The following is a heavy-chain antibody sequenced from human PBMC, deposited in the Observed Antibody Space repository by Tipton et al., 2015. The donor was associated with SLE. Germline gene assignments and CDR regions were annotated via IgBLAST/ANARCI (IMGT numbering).Heavy chain of an antibody. CDR1: GYTFTGYF. Sequence: QVQPVQSGAEVKKPGASVKISCRASGYTFTGYFIHWVRQAPGQGLEWMGRINPNSGGTNYAQRFQGRVTMTRDTSINTAYMELSRLRSDDTAVYFCARDPIVVVPGADSNWLDAWGQGTLVTVSS. CDR2: INPNSGGT. V-gene: IGHV1-2*06. CDR3: ARDPIVVVPGADSNWLDA. J-gene: IGHJ5*02. D-gene: IGHD2-2*01.